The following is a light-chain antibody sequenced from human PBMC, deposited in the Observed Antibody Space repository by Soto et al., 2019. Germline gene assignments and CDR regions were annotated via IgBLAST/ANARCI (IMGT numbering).Light chain of an antibody. Sequence: DIQLTQSPSFLSASVGDRVTITCRASQGISSYLAWYQQKPGKAPKLLIYAASTLQSGVPSRFSGSGSGTEFTLTSSSLQPEDFATYYCQQLNSYPLTFGGGPKVELK. J-gene: IGKJ4*01. CDR2: AAS. CDR3: QQLNSYPLT. CDR1: QGISSY. V-gene: IGKV1-9*01.